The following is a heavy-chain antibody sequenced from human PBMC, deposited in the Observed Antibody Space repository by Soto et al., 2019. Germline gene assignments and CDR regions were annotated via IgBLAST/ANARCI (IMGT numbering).Heavy chain of an antibody. D-gene: IGHD6-13*01. Sequence: QVQLVQSGAEVKKPGASVKVSCKASGYTFTSYGISWVRQAPGQGLEWMGWISAYNGNTNYAQKLQGRVTMTTDTSTSPASMDLRSLTSADTAVYYCARDGWAAAGKRHYYYYGMHVWGQGTTVTVSS. J-gene: IGHJ6*02. CDR2: ISAYNGNT. V-gene: IGHV1-18*01. CDR3: ARDGWAAAGKRHYYYYGMHV. CDR1: GYTFTSYG.